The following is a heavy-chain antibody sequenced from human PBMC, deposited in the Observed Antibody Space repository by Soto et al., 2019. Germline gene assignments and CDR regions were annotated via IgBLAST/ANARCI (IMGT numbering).Heavy chain of an antibody. J-gene: IGHJ4*02. CDR1: GFTFSSYW. V-gene: IGHV3-7*03. Sequence: GGSLRLSCAASGFTFSSYWMSWVRQAPGKGLEWVANIKQDGSEKYYVDSVKGRFTISRDNAKNSLYLQMNSLRAEDTAVYYCARDPPHGLSSGYPGLDYWGQGTLVTVSS. CDR2: IKQDGSEK. CDR3: ARDPPHGLSSGYPGLDY. D-gene: IGHD3-22*01.